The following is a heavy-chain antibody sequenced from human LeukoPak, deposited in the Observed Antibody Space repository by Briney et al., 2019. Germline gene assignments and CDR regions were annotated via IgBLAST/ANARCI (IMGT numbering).Heavy chain of an antibody. CDR3: ARPSEVGTGAEYFQH. V-gene: IGHV2-70*11. CDR1: GFSLSTSGMC. CDR2: IDWDDDK. J-gene: IGHJ1*01. D-gene: IGHD1-14*01. Sequence: SGPTLVNPTQTLTLTCTFSGFSLSTSGMCVSWIRQPPGKALEWLARIDWDDDKYYSTSLKTRLTISKDTSKNQVVLTMTNMDPVDTATYYCARPSEVGTGAEYFQHWGQGTLVTVSS.